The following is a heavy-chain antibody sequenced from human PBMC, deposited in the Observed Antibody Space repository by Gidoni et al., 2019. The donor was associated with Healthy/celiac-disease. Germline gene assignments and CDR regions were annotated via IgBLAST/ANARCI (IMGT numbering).Heavy chain of an antibody. CDR2: ISSSSSTI. CDR3: ARDLNLYDMVTGGTFDY. CDR1: GFTFSSSS. Sequence: EVQLVESGGGLVQPGGSLRLSCAASGFTFSSSSMNWVRQAPGKGLEWVSYISSSSSTIYYADSVKGRFTISRDNAKNSLYLQMNSLRAEDTAVYYCARDLNLYDMVTGGTFDYWGQGTLVTVSS. V-gene: IGHV3-48*01. D-gene: IGHD5-18*01. J-gene: IGHJ4*02.